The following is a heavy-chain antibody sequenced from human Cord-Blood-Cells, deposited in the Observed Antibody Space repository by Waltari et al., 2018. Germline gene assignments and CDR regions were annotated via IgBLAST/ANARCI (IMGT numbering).Heavy chain of an antibody. V-gene: IGHV1-69*12. D-gene: IGHD6-19*01. Sequence: QVQLVQSGAEGKKPGSSVKLSCKASGGTLTSHAISWVRQAPGQGLEWMGGIIPIFGTANYAQKFQGRVTITADESTSTAYMELSSLRSEDTAVYYCARGSNWFDPWGQGTLVTVSS. J-gene: IGHJ5*02. CDR3: ARGSNWFDP. CDR1: GGTLTSHA. CDR2: IIPIFGTA.